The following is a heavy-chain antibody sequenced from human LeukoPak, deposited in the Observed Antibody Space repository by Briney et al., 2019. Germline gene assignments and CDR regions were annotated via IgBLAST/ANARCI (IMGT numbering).Heavy chain of an antibody. J-gene: IGHJ4*02. V-gene: IGHV3-53*01. Sequence: AGGSLRLSCTVSGFTVSSNSISWVRQAPGKGLEWVSFIYTTGNTHNSDSVKGRFTISRDSSKNTLYLQMNSLRAEDTAVYYCARRAGDYSHPYDYWGQGTLVTVSS. CDR3: ARRAGDYSHPYDY. CDR1: GFTVSSNS. CDR2: IYTTGNT. D-gene: IGHD3-22*01.